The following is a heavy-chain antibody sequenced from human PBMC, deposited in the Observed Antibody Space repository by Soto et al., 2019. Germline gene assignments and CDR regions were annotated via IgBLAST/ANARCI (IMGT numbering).Heavy chain of an antibody. CDR2: IKQDGSEK. CDR3: ARAFGVVTFSDS. Sequence: EVQLVESGGGLVQPGGSLRLSCAASGFTFSGFWMGWVRQLPGKGLEWVANIKQDGSEKHYVDSGKGRFTVSRDNAKNSLYLQMNSLRVEDTAVYYCARAFGVVTFSDSWGQGTLVTVSS. V-gene: IGHV3-7*03. J-gene: IGHJ4*02. CDR1: GFTFSGFW. D-gene: IGHD3-3*01.